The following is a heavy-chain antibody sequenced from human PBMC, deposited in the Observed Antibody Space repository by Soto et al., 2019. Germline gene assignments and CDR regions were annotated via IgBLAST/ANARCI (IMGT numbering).Heavy chain of an antibody. CDR3: AMDQITGLLDY. CDR1: GGSFSGYY. Sequence: QVQLQQWGAGLLKPSETLSLTCAVYGGSFSGYYWTWIRQPPGTGLEGIGEINHSGSTNYNPSLKSRVTISVDTPKDPLSLKLTSVPAAHTAVYYCAMDQITGLLDYWGQGTLVTVSS. J-gene: IGHJ4*02. V-gene: IGHV4-34*01. CDR2: INHSGST. D-gene: IGHD2-8*02.